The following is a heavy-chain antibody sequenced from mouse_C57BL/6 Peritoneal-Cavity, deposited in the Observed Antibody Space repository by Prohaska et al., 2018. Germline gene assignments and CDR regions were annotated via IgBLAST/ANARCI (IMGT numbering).Heavy chain of an antibody. CDR3: ARSDITTVVADY. Sequence: MSCKASGYTFNRYTMHWVKQRPGQGLEWIGYIYPSSGYTKYKQKIKDKATVTADKSFGTAYMQLSSLTSEDSAVYYCARSDITTVVADYWGQGTTLTFSS. CDR1: GYTFNRYT. V-gene: IGHV1-4*01. J-gene: IGHJ2*01. CDR2: IYPSSGYT. D-gene: IGHD1-1*01.